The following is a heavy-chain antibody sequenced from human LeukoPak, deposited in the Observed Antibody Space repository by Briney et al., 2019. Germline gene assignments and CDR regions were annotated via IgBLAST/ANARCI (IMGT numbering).Heavy chain of an antibody. V-gene: IGHV3-30-3*01. Sequence: PGRSLRLSCAASGFTFSSYATEWVRQAPGKGLEWVAVISYDGNNKYCADSVKGRFTISRDNSGNTLYLQMNSLRAEDTAVYYCARDHYYGSGSRDGFDIWGQGTMVTVSS. J-gene: IGHJ3*02. CDR1: GFTFSSYA. CDR2: ISYDGNNK. CDR3: ARDHYYGSGSRDGFDI. D-gene: IGHD3-10*01.